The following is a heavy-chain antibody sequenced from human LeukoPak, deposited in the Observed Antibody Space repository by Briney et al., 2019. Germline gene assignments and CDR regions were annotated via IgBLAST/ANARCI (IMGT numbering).Heavy chain of an antibody. Sequence: PSETLSLTCTVSGGSISIGGYYWSWIRQHPGKGQEWIGYIYYSGSTYYNPSLKSRVTISVDTSKNQFSLKLSSVTAADTAVYYCARDHPDIAAAASAFDIWGQGTMVTVSS. D-gene: IGHD6-13*01. V-gene: IGHV4-31*03. CDR3: ARDHPDIAAAASAFDI. J-gene: IGHJ3*02. CDR1: GGSISIGGYY. CDR2: IYYSGST.